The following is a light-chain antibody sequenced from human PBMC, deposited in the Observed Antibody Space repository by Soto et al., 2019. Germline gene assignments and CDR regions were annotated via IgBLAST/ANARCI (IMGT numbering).Light chain of an antibody. CDR3: QSYDRSLSGHVV. J-gene: IGLJ2*01. CDR1: TSNIGAGYD. Sequence: QSVLTQPPSVSGAPGQRGTISCTGSTSNIGAGYDVHWYQQIPGTAPKLLIYGNKNRPSGVPDRFSGSKSGTSASLAITGLQTEDEADYFCQSYDRSLSGHVVFGGGTKVTVL. CDR2: GNK. V-gene: IGLV1-40*01.